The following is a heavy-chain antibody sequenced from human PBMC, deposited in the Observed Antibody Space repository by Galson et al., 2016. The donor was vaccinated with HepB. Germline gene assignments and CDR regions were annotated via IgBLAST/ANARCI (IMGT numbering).Heavy chain of an antibody. CDR1: GDSIYSDNW. CDR2: IHHRGGT. D-gene: IGHD4-17*01. Sequence: SETLSLTCTVSGDSIYSDNWWSWVRQSPGKGLEWIGEIHHRGGTNYNPSLKSRVTISVAKSKNQFSLKLRSVTAADTAVYYCARGGDYVLEYWGQGTLVTVSS. J-gene: IGHJ4*02. V-gene: IGHV4-4*02. CDR3: ARGGDYVLEY.